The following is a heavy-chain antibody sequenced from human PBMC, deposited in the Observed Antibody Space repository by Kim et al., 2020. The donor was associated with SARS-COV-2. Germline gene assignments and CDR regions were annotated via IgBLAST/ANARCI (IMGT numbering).Heavy chain of an antibody. V-gene: IGHV3-21*06. Sequence: GGSLRLSCASSEFTFGSYNMNWVRQAPGKGLEWVSSISSSGRYIYYADSVQGRFTISRDNAKNSLFLQMNSLRAEDTAVYYCARGYCSSSNCFNPALYYYYGLDVWGQGTTVTVSS. J-gene: IGHJ6*02. D-gene: IGHD2-2*01. CDR3: ARGYCSSSNCFNPALYYYYGLDV. CDR1: EFTFGSYN. CDR2: ISSSGRYI.